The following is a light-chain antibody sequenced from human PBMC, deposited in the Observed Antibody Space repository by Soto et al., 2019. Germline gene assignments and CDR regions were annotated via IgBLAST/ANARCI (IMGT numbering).Light chain of an antibody. CDR3: QQRSNWPPWT. CDR1: QTISSN. CDR2: GAS. V-gene: IGKV3-15*01. J-gene: IGKJ1*01. Sequence: DIVMTQSPATLSVSPGERATLSCRASQTISSNLAWYQQKPGQTPRLLIYGASTRAAGIPARFSGSGSGTDFTLTISSLQSEDFAVYYCQQRSNWPPWTFGQGTKVEIK.